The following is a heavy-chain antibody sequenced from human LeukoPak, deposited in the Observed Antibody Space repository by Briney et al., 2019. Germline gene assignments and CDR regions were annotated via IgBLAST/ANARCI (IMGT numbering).Heavy chain of an antibody. CDR2: FDPEDGET. V-gene: IGHV1-24*01. CDR3: ATAYCGGDCLPYCDY. D-gene: IGHD2-21*02. J-gene: IGHJ4*02. Sequence: ASVKVSCKVSGYTLTELSMHWVRQAPGKGLEWMGGFDPEDGETIYAQKFQGRVTMTEDTSTDTAYMELSSLRSEDTAVYYCATAYCGGDCLPYCDYWGQGTLVTVSS. CDR1: GYTLTELS.